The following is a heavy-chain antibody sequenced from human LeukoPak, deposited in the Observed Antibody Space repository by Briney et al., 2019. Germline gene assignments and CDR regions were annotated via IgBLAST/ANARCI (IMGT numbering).Heavy chain of an antibody. Sequence: PGGSLRLSCEASGFTFSTYGMHWVRQAPGKGLEWVAVIWYDGSNKNYADSVKGRFTIPRDNSKNTLYLQMNSLRAEDTAVYFCAKDVPAAYFDYWGQGTLVTVSS. J-gene: IGHJ4*02. CDR1: GFTFSTYG. V-gene: IGHV3-30*02. CDR3: AKDVPAAYFDY. CDR2: IWYDGSNK. D-gene: IGHD2-2*01.